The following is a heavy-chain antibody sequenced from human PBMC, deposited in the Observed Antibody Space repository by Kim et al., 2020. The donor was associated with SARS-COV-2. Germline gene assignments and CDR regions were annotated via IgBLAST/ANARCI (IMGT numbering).Heavy chain of an antibody. Sequence: GGSLRLSCAASGFTFSSYSMNWVRQAPGKGLEWVSSISSSSSYIYYADSVKGRFTISRDNAKNSLYLQMNSLRAEDTAVYYCAREWEEYCSSTSCFVPRGVSYYSYGMDVSGHGTTVTVSS. CDR2: ISSSSSYI. CDR1: GFTFSSYS. J-gene: IGHJ6*02. D-gene: IGHD2-2*01. CDR3: AREWEEYCSSTSCFVPRGVSYYSYGMDV. V-gene: IGHV3-21*01.